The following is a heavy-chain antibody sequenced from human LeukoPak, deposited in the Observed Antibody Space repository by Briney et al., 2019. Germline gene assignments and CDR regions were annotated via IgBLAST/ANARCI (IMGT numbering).Heavy chain of an antibody. CDR2: ISGGTT. Sequence: GGSLRLSCAASGFTISTYGMSWVRQAPGKGLEWVSSISGGTTYYADSVKGRFTISRDNSKSTVSLQMNSMRAEDTAVYYCAKSVYHSGNYWGQGTLVTVSS. V-gene: IGHV3-23*01. J-gene: IGHJ4*02. D-gene: IGHD3-10*01. CDR3: AKSVYHSGNY. CDR1: GFTISTYG.